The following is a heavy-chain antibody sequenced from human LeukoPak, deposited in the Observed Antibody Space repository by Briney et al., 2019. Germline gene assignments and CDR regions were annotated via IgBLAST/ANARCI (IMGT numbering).Heavy chain of an antibody. CDR3: AKDRGGASGWSSDS. CDR1: GFTFSNYA. V-gene: IGHV3-23*01. D-gene: IGHD6-19*01. CDR2: IGGTSGST. J-gene: IGHJ4*02. Sequence: GGSLRLSCGASGFTFSNYAMSWVRQAPGQGLEWVSAIGGTSGSTYYADSVKGRFTISRDNFKNMPYLQMNSLRAEDTAVYYCAKDRGGASGWSSDSWGQGTLVTVSS.